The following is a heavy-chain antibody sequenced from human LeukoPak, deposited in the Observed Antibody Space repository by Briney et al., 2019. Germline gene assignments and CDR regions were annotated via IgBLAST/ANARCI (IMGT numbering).Heavy chain of an antibody. CDR2: ISSSSRTI. V-gene: IGHV3-48*01. CDR1: GFTFTSYS. CDR3: ASPGGGYYYYYYMDV. J-gene: IGHJ6*03. Sequence: RGSLRLSCAASGFTFTSYSMNSVRQAPRKGLEWVSYISSSSRTIYYADSVKGRFTISRDNAKNSLYLQMNSLRAEDTAVYYCASPGGGYYYYYYMDVWGKGNPGHRLL. D-gene: IGHD3-10*01.